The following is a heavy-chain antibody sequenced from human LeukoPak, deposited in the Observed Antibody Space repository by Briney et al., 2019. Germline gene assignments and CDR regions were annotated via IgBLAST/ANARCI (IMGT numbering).Heavy chain of an antibody. CDR2: IIPILGIA. J-gene: IGHJ4*02. CDR3: AREYSPYNFDY. Sequence: SVKVSCRASGGTFSSYAISWVRQAPGQGLEWMGRIIPILGIANYAQKFQGRVTITADKSTSTAYMELSSLRPEDTAVYYCAREYSPYNFDYWGQGTLVTVSS. V-gene: IGHV1-69*04. D-gene: IGHD6-13*01. CDR1: GGTFSSYA.